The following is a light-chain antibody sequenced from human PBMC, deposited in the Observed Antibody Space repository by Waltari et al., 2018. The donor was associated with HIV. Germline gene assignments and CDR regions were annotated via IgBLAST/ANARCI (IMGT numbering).Light chain of an antibody. J-gene: IGKJ2*03. CDR2: AAS. V-gene: IGKV1-9*01. CDR3: QQFNSYPLS. Sequence: DIQLTQSPSFLSASVGDSVTITCRASQGLSSYLAWYQQKSGKAPKLLIYAASTLQSGVPSRFDGSGSGTEFTLTISSLQPEDFATYYCQQFNSYPLSFGQGTKLQIK. CDR1: QGLSSY.